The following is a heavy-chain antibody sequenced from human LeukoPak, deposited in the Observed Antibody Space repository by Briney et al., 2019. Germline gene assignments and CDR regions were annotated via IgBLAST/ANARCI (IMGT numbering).Heavy chain of an antibody. J-gene: IGHJ6*03. Sequence: PSETLSLTCAVYGGSFRGYYWSWIRQPPGKGLEWVGEINHSGSTNYNPSLKSRVTISVDTSKNQFSLKLSSVTAAETAVYYCARGRYYYDSSGYMDYYYYMDVWGKGTTVTVSS. CDR2: INHSGST. CDR3: ARGRYYYDSSGYMDYYYYMDV. V-gene: IGHV4-34*01. D-gene: IGHD3-22*01. CDR1: GGSFRGYY.